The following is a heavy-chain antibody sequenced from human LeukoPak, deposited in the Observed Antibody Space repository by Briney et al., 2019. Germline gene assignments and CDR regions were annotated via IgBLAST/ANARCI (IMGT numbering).Heavy chain of an antibody. CDR2: FDPEDGET. D-gene: IGHD2-2*01. V-gene: IGHV1-24*01. CDR3: ATAGYCSSTRCPYYYYYGMNV. Sequence: ASVKVSCKVSGYTLTELSMHWVRQAPGKGLEWMGGFDPEDGETIYAQKFQGRVTMTEDTSTDTAYMELSSLRSEDTAVYYCATAGYCSSTRCPYYYYYGMNVWGKGTTVTVSS. CDR1: GYTLTELS. J-gene: IGHJ6*04.